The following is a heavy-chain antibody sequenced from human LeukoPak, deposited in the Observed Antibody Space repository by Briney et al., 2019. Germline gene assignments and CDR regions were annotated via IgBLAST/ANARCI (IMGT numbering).Heavy chain of an antibody. CDR2: INPNSGST. D-gene: IGHD2-15*01. V-gene: IGHV1-2*02. CDR1: GYTFTGYY. CDR3: ARVSCGGNCYSLIGAFDI. Sequence: ASVKVSCKASGYTFTGYYMHWVRQAPGQGLEWMGWINPNSGSTNYAQKFQGRVTMTRDTSINTASMELSGLRSDDTAVYYCARVSCGGNCYSLIGAFDIWGQGTMVTVSS. J-gene: IGHJ3*02.